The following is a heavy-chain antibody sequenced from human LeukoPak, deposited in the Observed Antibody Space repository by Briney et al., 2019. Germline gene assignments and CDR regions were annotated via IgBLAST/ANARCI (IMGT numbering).Heavy chain of an antibody. J-gene: IGHJ3*02. V-gene: IGHV4-31*03. D-gene: IGHD1-26*01. CDR1: GGSISSGGYY. Sequence: SQTLSLTCTVSGGSISSGGYYWSWIRQHPGKGLEWIGYIYYSGSTYYNPSPKSRVTISVDTSKNQFSLKLSSVTAADTAVYYCARDGRVDAFDIWGQGTMVTVSS. CDR3: ARDGRVDAFDI. CDR2: IYYSGST.